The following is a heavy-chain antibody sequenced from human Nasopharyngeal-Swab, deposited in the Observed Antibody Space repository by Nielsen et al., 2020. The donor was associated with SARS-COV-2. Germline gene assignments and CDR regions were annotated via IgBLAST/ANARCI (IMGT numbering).Heavy chain of an antibody. CDR3: ARGEAYCGGDCYLGY. D-gene: IGHD2-21*01. V-gene: IGHV4-59*01. J-gene: IGHJ4*02. CDR2: IYYSGST. CDR1: GGSISSYY. Sequence: SETLSLTCTVSGGSISSYYWSWIRQPPGKGLEWIGYIYYSGSTNYNPSLKSRVTISVDTSKNQFSLKLSSVTAADTAVYYCARGEAYCGGDCYLGYWGQGTLVTVSS.